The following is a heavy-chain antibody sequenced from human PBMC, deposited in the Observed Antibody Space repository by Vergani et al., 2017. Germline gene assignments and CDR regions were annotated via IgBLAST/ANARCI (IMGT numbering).Heavy chain of an antibody. J-gene: IGHJ6*02. CDR1: GFTFSSYA. CDR3: AKDGADYYDSXGYYSYYYYYGMDV. Sequence: EVQLLESGGGLVQPGGSLRLSCAASGFTFSSYAMSWVRQAPGKGLEWVSAISGSGGSTYYADSVKGRFTISRDNSKNTLYLQMNSLRAEDTAVYYCAKDGADYYDSXGYYSYYYYYGMDVWGQGTTVTVSS. CDR2: ISGSGGST. D-gene: IGHD3-22*01. V-gene: IGHV3-23*01.